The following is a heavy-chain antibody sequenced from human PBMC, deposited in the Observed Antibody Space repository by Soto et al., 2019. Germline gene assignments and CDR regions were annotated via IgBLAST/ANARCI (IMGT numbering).Heavy chain of an antibody. CDR1: GYTFTSYG. J-gene: IGHJ4*02. CDR3: ARSYYYDSSGYYYFDY. CDR2: ISAYNGNT. D-gene: IGHD3-22*01. Sequence: ASVKVSCKASGYTFTSYGISWVRQAPGQGLEWMGWISAYNGNTNYAQKLQGRVTMTTDTSTSTAYMELRSPRSDDTAVYYCARSYYYDSSGYYYFDYWGQGTLVTVSS. V-gene: IGHV1-18*01.